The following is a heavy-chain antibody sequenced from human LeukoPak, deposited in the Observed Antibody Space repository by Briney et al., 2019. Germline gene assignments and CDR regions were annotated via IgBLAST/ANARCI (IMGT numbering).Heavy chain of an antibody. J-gene: IGHJ4*02. D-gene: IGHD3-16*01. CDR2: INTNTGNP. CDR1: GYTFTSYA. V-gene: IGHV7-4-1*02. CDR3: ACLNSRGTYFPPDFDY. Sequence: GASVKVSCKASGYTFTSYAMNWVRQAPGQGLEWMGWINTNTGNPTYAQGFTGRFVFSLDTSVSTAYLQISSLKAEDTAVYYCACLNSRGTYFPPDFDYWGQGTLVTVSS.